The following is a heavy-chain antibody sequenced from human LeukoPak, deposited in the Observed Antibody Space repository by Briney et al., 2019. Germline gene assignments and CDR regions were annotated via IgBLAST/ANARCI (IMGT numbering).Heavy chain of an antibody. J-gene: IGHJ5*02. CDR2: INHSGST. D-gene: IGHD3-10*01. CDR3: AISDWFDP. Sequence: SETLSLTCAVYGGSFNGYYWSWIRQPPGKGLEWIGEINHSGSTNYNPSLKSRVTISVDTSKNQFSLKLSSVTAADTAVYYCAISDWFDPWGQGTLVTVSS. CDR1: GGSFNGYY. V-gene: IGHV4-34*01.